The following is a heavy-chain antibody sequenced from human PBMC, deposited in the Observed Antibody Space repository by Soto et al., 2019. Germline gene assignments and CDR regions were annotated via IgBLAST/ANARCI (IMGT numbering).Heavy chain of an antibody. Sequence: EVQLLDSGGGLVQPGGSLRLSCAASGFTFSNYAMTWVRKGPGKGLEGVSGISGSGGRSYYADSVKGRFPISRDNSKSTLYLQMNSLRAEDTAVYYCAKAYFVWSSEQPYYFDYWGQGTLVTVSS. CDR2: ISGSGGRS. J-gene: IGHJ4*02. D-gene: IGHD3-16*01. CDR1: GFTFSNYA. CDR3: AKAYFVWSSEQPYYFDY. V-gene: IGHV3-23*01.